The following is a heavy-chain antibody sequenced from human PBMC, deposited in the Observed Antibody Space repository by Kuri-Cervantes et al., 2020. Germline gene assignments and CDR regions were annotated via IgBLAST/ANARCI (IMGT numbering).Heavy chain of an antibody. Sequence: GSLRLSCAAYGGSFSGYYWSWVRQPPGKGLEWIGEINHSGSTNYNPSLKSRVTISVDKSKNHFSLKVSSVAAADTAIYYCARGFSCSTTSRCAGYMDVWGRGTTVTVSS. CDR2: INHSGST. V-gene: IGHV4-34*01. D-gene: IGHD2-2*01. CDR1: GGSFSGYY. CDR3: ARGFSCSTTSRCAGYMDV. J-gene: IGHJ6*03.